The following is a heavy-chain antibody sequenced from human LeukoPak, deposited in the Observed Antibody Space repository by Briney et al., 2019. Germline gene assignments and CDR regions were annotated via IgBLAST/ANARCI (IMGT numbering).Heavy chain of an antibody. Sequence: SVKVSCKASGGTFSSYAISWVRQAPGQGLEWMGGIIPIFGTANYAQKFQGRVTITADESTSTAYMELSSLRSEDTAVYYCARGNDSSGYPFDYWGQGTLVTVSS. D-gene: IGHD3-22*01. J-gene: IGHJ4*02. CDR1: GGTFSSYA. CDR3: ARGNDSSGYPFDY. CDR2: IIPIFGTA. V-gene: IGHV1-69*13.